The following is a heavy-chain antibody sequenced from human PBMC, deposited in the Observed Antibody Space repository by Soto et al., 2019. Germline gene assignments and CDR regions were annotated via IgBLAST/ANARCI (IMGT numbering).Heavy chain of an antibody. V-gene: IGHV3-11*01. Sequence: PGGAQRLSCAAAGVTFSDHYMARIRKAPGKGLEVVARMSGSGCRQDYGDSVKGRSSIFRENSKNRLFLQMFFLRSEDTAVYYCAREISYVSGGHLYYGMDGLGQGSAVTVSS. CDR3: AREISYVSGGHLYYGMDG. CDR1: GVTFSDHY. D-gene: IGHD3-16*01. J-gene: IGHJ6*02. CDR2: MSGSGCRQ.